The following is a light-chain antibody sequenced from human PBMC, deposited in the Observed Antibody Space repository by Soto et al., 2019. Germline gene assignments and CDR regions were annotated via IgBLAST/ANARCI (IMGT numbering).Light chain of an antibody. CDR2: DDN. J-gene: IGLJ1*01. CDR1: ASNIGNNS. Sequence: QSVLTQPPSVSAAPGQRVTISCSGSASNIGNNSVSWYQQLPGAAPKLLIYDDNNRPSGIPDRFSGSKSGTSATLGITGLQTGDEADYYCGTWGTSLPDCVFGPGXK. CDR3: GTWGTSLPDCV. V-gene: IGLV1-51*01.